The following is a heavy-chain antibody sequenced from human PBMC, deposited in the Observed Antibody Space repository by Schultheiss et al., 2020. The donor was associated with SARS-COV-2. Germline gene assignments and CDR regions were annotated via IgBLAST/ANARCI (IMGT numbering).Heavy chain of an antibody. CDR1: GGSISSSNW. CDR3: ARLKYYGSGSFPDY. J-gene: IGHJ4*02. Sequence: SETLSLTCAVSGGSISSSNWWSWVRQPPGKGLEWIGEINHSGSTNYNPSLKSRVTISVDTSKNQFSLKLSSVTAEDSALYYCARLKYYGSGSFPDYWGQGTLVTVSS. CDR2: INHSGST. V-gene: IGHV4-4*02. D-gene: IGHD3-10*01.